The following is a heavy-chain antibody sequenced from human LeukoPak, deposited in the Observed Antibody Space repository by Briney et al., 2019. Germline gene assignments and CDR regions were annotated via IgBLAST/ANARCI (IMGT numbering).Heavy chain of an antibody. CDR1: GFTFISYW. D-gene: IGHD3-22*01. Sequence: GGSLRLSCAASGFTFISYWMTWVRQAPGEGLEWVAKIKQDGSEIYYVDSVKGRFTISRDNAKNSLYLQMNSLRAEDTAVYYCARGSSGSYLGAFDIWGQGTMVTVSS. V-gene: IGHV3-7*04. CDR2: IKQDGSEI. CDR3: ARGSSGSYLGAFDI. J-gene: IGHJ3*02.